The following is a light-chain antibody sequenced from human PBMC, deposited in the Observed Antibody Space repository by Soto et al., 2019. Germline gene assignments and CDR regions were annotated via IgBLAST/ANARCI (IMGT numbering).Light chain of an antibody. V-gene: IGKV3-15*01. CDR1: QSVSRN. J-gene: IGKJ1*01. CDR2: GGS. CDR3: QQYNNWPPVRT. Sequence: EIVMTQSPDTLSVSPGEGGTLSCRASQSVSRNVAWYQQKPGQAPRLLIYGGSTRVTGIPARFSGSGSGTEFTLTISSLQSGDFAVYYCQQYNNWPPVRTFGQGTKVEIK.